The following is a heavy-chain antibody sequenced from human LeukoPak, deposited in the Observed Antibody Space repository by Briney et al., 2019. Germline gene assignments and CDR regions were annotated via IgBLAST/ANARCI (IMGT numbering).Heavy chain of an antibody. V-gene: IGHV4-34*01. CDR3: AREGSAGDSEPTGAFDI. D-gene: IGHD4-17*01. J-gene: IGHJ3*02. CDR2: INHSGST. Sequence: PSETLSLSCAVYVGSFSDHYWNWIRQPPGKGPERMGEINHSGSTKYNPSLKSRVTISVDTSKNQFSLKVTSVTAADTAVYYCAREGSAGDSEPTGAFDIWGQGTMVTVPS. CDR1: VGSFSDHY.